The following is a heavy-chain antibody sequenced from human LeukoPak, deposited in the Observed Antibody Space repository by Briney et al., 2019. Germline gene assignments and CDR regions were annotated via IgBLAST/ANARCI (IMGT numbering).Heavy chain of an antibody. CDR1: GGSISGSSYY. D-gene: IGHD1-26*01. Sequence: PSETLSLTCTVSGGSISGSSYYWGWIRQPPGKGLEWIGSIYYSGSTYYNPSLKSRVTISVDTSKNQFSLKLNSVTATDTAVYYCARSYSGIPYYFDYWGQGTLVTVSS. CDR2: IYYSGST. V-gene: IGHV4-39*01. CDR3: ARSYSGIPYYFDY. J-gene: IGHJ4*02.